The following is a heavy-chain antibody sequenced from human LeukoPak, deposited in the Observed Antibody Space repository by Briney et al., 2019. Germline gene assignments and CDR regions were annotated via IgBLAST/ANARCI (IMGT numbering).Heavy chain of an antibody. J-gene: IGHJ4*02. CDR2: IYYSGST. V-gene: IGHV4-59*01. Sequence: PSETLSLTCTVSGGSISSYYWSWIRQPPGKGLEWIGYIYYSGSTNYNPSLKSRVTISVDTSKNQFSLKLSSVTAADTAVYYCATSTARVTGGSYFEYFDYWGQGTLVTVSS. D-gene: IGHD1-26*01. CDR3: ATSTARVTGGSYFEYFDY. CDR1: GGSISSYY.